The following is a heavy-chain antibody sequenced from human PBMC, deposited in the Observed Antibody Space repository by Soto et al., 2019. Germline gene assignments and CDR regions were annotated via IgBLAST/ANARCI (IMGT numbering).Heavy chain of an antibody. Sequence: PSETLSLTCTVSGGSISSGDYYWSWISKPPGKGLEWIGYIYYSGSTYYNPSLKSRVTISVDTSKNQFSLKLSSVTAADTAVYYCAKEPVSITIFGVNGMDVWGQGTTVTVSS. V-gene: IGHV4-30-4*02. CDR1: GGSISSGDYY. CDR2: IYYSGST. CDR3: AKEPVSITIFGVNGMDV. J-gene: IGHJ6*02. D-gene: IGHD3-3*01.